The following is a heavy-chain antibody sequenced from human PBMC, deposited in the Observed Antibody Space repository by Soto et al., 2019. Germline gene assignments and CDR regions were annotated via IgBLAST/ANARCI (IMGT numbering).Heavy chain of an antibody. V-gene: IGHV3-33*08. D-gene: IGHD6-13*01. Sequence: PGGSLRLSCAASGFTFSSYGMHWVRQAPGKGLKWVAVIWYDGSNKLYADSVKGRFTISRDDSKNTLFLQMNSLRAEDTAVYYCAYSSTPFDYWGQGTLVTVSS. CDR1: GFTFSSYG. CDR3: AYSSTPFDY. CDR2: IWYDGSNK. J-gene: IGHJ4*02.